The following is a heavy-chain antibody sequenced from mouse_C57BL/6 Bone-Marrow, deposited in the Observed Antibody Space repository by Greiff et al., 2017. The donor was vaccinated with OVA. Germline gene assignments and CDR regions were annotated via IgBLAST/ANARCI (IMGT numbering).Heavy chain of an antibody. D-gene: IGHD1-1*01. CDR2: IYPGSGST. Sequence: VQLQQPGAELVKPGASVKMSCKASGYTFTSYWITWVKQRPGQGLEWIGDIYPGSGSTNYNEKFKSKATLTVDKSSSTAYMQLSSLTSYDSAVDYWAVNYCSSRYFDVWGTGTTVTVSS. J-gene: IGHJ1*03. V-gene: IGHV1-55*01. CDR1: GYTFTSYW. CDR3: AVNYCSSRYFDV.